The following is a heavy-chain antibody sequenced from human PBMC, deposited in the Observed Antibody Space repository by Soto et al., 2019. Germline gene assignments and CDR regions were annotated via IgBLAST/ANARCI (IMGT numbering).Heavy chain of an antibody. D-gene: IGHD3-3*01. CDR2: IYYSGST. CDR1: GGSISSGDYY. V-gene: IGHV4-30-4*01. J-gene: IGHJ6*02. Sequence: SETLSLTCTVSGGSISSGDYYWSWIRQPPGKGLEWIGYIYYSGSTYYNPSLKSRVTISVDTSKNQFSLKVTSVTAADTAVYYCAILLRSTYGMDVWGQGTTVTVSS. CDR3: AILLRSTYGMDV.